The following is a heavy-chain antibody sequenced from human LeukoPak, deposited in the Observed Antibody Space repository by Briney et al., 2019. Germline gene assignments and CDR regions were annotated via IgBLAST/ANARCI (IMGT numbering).Heavy chain of an antibody. J-gene: IGHJ3*02. CDR2: IYTSGST. V-gene: IGHV4-4*07. D-gene: IGHD2-2*01. CDR1: GDSMSDYF. Sequence: SETLSLTCTVSGDSMSDYFWTWIRQPAGKGLEWIGRIYTSGSTNYNPSLKSRVTISVDTSKNQFSLKLSSVTAADTAVYYCAREDLGYCSSTSCPPWVSGAFDIWGQGTMVTVSS. CDR3: AREDLGYCSSTSCPPWVSGAFDI.